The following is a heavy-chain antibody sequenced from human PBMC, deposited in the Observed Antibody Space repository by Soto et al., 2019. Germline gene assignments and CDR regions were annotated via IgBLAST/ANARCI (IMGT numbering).Heavy chain of an antibody. D-gene: IGHD3-3*01. J-gene: IGHJ4*03. Sequence: TLSLTCVVSSYVIESGHYWGWVRQPPGKGLEWVGSIYDSGPTYYNPSLRSRVTISADTSKNQFSLSLTSVTAADTAVYYCARSPQYYTPGSSPFDYWGPGTMVTVSS. CDR3: ARSPQYYTPGSSPFDY. CDR2: IYDSGPT. CDR1: SYVIESGHY. V-gene: IGHV4-38-2*01.